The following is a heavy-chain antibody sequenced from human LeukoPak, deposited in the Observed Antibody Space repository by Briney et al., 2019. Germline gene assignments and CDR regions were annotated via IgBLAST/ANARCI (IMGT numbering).Heavy chain of an antibody. D-gene: IGHD1-20*01. Sequence: PGGSLRLSCAASGFTFSSYGMHWVRQAPGKGLEWVSYISSSGSTLYYADSVKGRITISRDNAKNSLYLQMNSLRAEDTAVYYCARRRYNWNAIDYWGQGTLVTVSS. CDR3: ARRRYNWNAIDY. V-gene: IGHV3-48*04. CDR2: ISSSGSTL. J-gene: IGHJ4*02. CDR1: GFTFSSYG.